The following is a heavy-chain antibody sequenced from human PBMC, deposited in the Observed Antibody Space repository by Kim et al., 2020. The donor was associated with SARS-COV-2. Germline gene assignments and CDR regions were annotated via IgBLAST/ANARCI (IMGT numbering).Heavy chain of an antibody. CDR1: GFTFSSYA. Sequence: GGSLRLSCAASGFTFSSYAMSWVRQDQGKGLEWDSAISGSGGGLYYADSVKGRFTIARDNSKKTRYLQMNSLRTEDTAVYYCAKDLDRRGAGTTGLFDYWGQGTLVTVSS. D-gene: IGHD4-17*01. J-gene: IGHJ4*02. CDR2: ISGSGGGL. V-gene: IGHV3-23*01. CDR3: AKDLDRRGAGTTGLFDY.